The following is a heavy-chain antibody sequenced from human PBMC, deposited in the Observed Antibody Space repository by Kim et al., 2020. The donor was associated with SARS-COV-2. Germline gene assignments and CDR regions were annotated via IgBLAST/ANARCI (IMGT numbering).Heavy chain of an antibody. Sequence: GGSLRLSCAASGFTFSSYSMNWVRQAPGKGLEWVSSISSSSSYIYYADSVKGRFTISRDNAKNSLYLQMNSLRAEDTAVYYCRVGGYYYYGMDVWGQGTTVTVSS. V-gene: IGHV3-21*04. CDR2: ISSSSSYI. CDR1: GFTFSSYS. J-gene: IGHJ6*02. CDR3: RVGGYYYYGMDV.